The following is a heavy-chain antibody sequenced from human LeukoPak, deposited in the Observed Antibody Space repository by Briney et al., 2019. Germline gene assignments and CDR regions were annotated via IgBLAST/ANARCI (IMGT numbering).Heavy chain of an antibody. J-gene: IGHJ6*03. CDR3: ARAYYDILTGSYYYYYMDV. CDR2: IYYSGST. V-gene: IGHV4-31*03. Sequence: KPSETLSLTCTVSGGSISSGGYYWSWIRQHPGKGLEWIGYIYYSGSTYYNPSLKSRVTISVDTSKNQFSLKLSSVTAADTAVYYCARAYYDILTGSYYYYYMDVWGKGTTVTVSS. CDR1: GGSISSGGYY. D-gene: IGHD3-9*01.